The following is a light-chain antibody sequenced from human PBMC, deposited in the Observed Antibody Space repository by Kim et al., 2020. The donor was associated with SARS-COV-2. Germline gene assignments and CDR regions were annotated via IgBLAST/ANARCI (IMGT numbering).Light chain of an antibody. CDR3: QQSYRTPYT. CDR2: AAS. Sequence: SASVGDRVTITCRARQSITNYLNWYQLKPGKAPKLLIYAASSLQSGVPSRFSGSGSGTEFTLTISSLQREDFATYYCQQSYRTPYTSGQGTKLEI. CDR1: QSITNY. J-gene: IGKJ2*01. V-gene: IGKV1-39*01.